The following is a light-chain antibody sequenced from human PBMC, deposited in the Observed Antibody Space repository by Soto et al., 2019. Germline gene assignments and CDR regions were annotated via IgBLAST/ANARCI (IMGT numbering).Light chain of an antibody. Sequence: QSALTQPPSVSGAPGQRVTISCTGASSNVGPGDAVHWYQHRPGTAPKLLIYEDNTRPSGVPDRFSASKSGTSASLAITGLQVEVGAAYYSHSYDTGLVVCFFGPGPRVPVL. J-gene: IGLJ1*01. CDR3: HSYDTGLVVCF. CDR1: SSNVGPGDA. V-gene: IGLV1-40*01. CDR2: EDN.